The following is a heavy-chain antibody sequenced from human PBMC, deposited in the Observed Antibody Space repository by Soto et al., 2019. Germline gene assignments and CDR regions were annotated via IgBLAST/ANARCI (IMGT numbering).Heavy chain of an antibody. CDR2: IYYSGST. D-gene: IGHD7-27*01. CDR1: GVSITGYY. V-gene: IGHV4-59*01. J-gene: IGHJ4*02. Sequence: SETLSLTCTVSGVSITGYYWSWIRQPPGKGLEWIGYIYYSGSTNYNPSLKSRVTISVDTSKNQFSLKLSSVTAADTAVYYCARDITGDPYFDYWGQGTLVTVSS. CDR3: ARDITGDPYFDY.